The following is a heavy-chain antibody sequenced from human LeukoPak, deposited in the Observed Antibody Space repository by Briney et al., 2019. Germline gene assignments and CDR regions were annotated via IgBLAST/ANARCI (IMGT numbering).Heavy chain of an antibody. J-gene: IGHJ6*02. CDR1: EFTFDDYV. CDR3: ARSSGSYDGYYGVEV. V-gene: IGHV3-9*01. Sequence: GGSLRLSCGVSEFTFDDYVIHWVRQGPGKGLEGVAAMSWTSGSIAYADSVKGRFNIFRDNAQSSLYLQMNSLRAEDTAFYYCARSSGSYDGYYGVEVWGQGTTVIVSS. CDR2: MSWTSGSI. D-gene: IGHD6-19*01.